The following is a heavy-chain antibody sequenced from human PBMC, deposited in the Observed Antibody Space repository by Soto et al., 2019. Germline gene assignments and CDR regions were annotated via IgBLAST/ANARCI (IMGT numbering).Heavy chain of an antibody. V-gene: IGHV4-4*07. D-gene: IGHD3-16*02. J-gene: IGHJ4*02. CDR2: IYTSGST. CDR3: ARSSVWGSYRYLDY. Sequence: SETLSLTCTVSGGSISSYYWSWIRQPAGKGLEWIGRIYTSGSTNYNPSLKSRVTMSVDTSKNQFSLKLSSVTAADTAVYYCARSSVWGSYRYLDYWGQGTLVTVSS. CDR1: GGSISSYY.